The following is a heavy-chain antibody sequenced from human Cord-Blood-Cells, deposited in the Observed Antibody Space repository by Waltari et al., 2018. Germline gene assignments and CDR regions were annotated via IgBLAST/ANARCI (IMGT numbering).Heavy chain of an antibody. CDR3: ARVSLGVVPAAKGAFDI. Sequence: QVQLVQSGAEVKKPGASVKVSCKASGYTFTSYDINWVRQATGQGLEWMGWMNPNSGNTGYAQKFQGRVTITRNTSISTAYMELSSLRSEDTAVYYCARVSLGVVPAAKGAFDIWGQGTMVTVSS. J-gene: IGHJ3*02. D-gene: IGHD2-2*01. V-gene: IGHV1-8*03. CDR1: GYTFTSYD. CDR2: MNPNSGNT.